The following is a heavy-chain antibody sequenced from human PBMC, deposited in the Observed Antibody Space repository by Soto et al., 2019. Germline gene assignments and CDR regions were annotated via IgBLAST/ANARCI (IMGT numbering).Heavy chain of an antibody. Sequence: GGSLRLSCAASGFTFITYVMHWVRQAPGKGLEWVAVTWYDESNKYYAESVKGRFTVSRDNSKNTLYLQMNSLRAEDTALYYCATLLDAFDLWGQGTMVTVSS. CDR3: ATLLDAFDL. CDR2: TWYDESNK. J-gene: IGHJ3*01. CDR1: GFTFITYV. V-gene: IGHV3-33*01.